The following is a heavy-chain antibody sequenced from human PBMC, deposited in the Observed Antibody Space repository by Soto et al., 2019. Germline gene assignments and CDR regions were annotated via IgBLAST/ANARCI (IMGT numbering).Heavy chain of an antibody. V-gene: IGHV4-4*02. CDR3: ASLPDYGDYGVWWFDP. CDR2: IYHSGST. CDR1: GGSISSSNW. Sequence: QVQLQESGPGLVKPSGTLSLTCVVSGGSISSSNWWSWVRQPPGKGLEWIGEIYHSGSTNYNPSLKRRGTISVDKSKTQFSLKLSSVTAADTAVYYCASLPDYGDYGVWWFDPWGQGTLVTVSS. D-gene: IGHD4-17*01. J-gene: IGHJ5*02.